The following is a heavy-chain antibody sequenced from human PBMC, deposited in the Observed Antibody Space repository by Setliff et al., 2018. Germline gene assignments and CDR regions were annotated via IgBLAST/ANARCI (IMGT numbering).Heavy chain of an antibody. D-gene: IGHD2-15*01. CDR3: ARVRDCSGDICHRGFNHYMDV. CDR1: GGTFSSYA. Sequence: SVKVSCKASGGTFSSYAIDWVRQAPGQGLEWMGGIIPMFGTTNYAQKFQGRVKITADESTTTAYLELSSLRSEDTAVYYCARVRDCSGDICHRGFNHYMDVWGKGTSVTVSS. V-gene: IGHV1-69*13. J-gene: IGHJ6*03. CDR2: IIPMFGTT.